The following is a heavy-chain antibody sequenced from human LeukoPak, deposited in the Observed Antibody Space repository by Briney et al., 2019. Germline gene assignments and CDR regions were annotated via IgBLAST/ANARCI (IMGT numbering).Heavy chain of an antibody. CDR2: IYYSGST. CDR3: ARGARGP. Sequence: SETLSLTCTVSGDSISNYYWSWIRQPPGKGLEWIGYIYYSGSTNYNPSLKSRVTISGDTSKNQFSLKLSSVPAADTAVYYCARGARGPWGQGTLVTVSS. V-gene: IGHV4-59*12. CDR1: GDSISNYY. J-gene: IGHJ4*02.